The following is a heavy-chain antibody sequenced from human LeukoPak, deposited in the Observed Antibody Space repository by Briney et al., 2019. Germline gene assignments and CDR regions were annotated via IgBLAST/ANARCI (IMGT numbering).Heavy chain of an antibody. J-gene: IGHJ4*02. D-gene: IGHD6-13*01. Sequence: GGSLRLSCAASGFTFSSYGMHWVRQAPGKGLEWVAVISYDGSNKYYADSVKGRFTISRGNSKNTLYLQMNSLRAEDTAVYYCAKSIRGIADFDYWGQGTLVTVSS. CDR3: AKSIRGIADFDY. CDR2: ISYDGSNK. CDR1: GFTFSSYG. V-gene: IGHV3-30*18.